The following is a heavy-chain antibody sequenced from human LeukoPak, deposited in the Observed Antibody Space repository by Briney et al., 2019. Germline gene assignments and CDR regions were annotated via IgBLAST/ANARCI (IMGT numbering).Heavy chain of an antibody. V-gene: IGHV4-59*01. D-gene: IGHD6-6*01. CDR1: GGSISSYY. CDR2: IYYSGST. CDR3: ARVPRQLAGHYYYYYMDV. J-gene: IGHJ6*03. Sequence: PSETLSLTCTVSGGSISSYYWSWIRQPPGKGLEWIGYIYYSGSTNYNPSLKSRVTISVDTSKNQFSLKLSSVTAADTAVYYCARVPRQLAGHYYYYYMDVWGKGTTVTVSS.